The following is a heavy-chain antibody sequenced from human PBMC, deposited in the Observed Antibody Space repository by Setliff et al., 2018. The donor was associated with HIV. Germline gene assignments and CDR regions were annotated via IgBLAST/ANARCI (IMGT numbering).Heavy chain of an antibody. CDR2: IYTSGST. Sequence: SETLSLTCTVSGGSISSYYWSWIRQPAGKGLEWIGRIYTSGSTNYNPSLKSRVTISVDTSKNQFSLKLSSVTAADTAVYYCATRVLQFLEWLSHFDYWGQGTLVTVSS. D-gene: IGHD3-3*01. V-gene: IGHV4-4*07. CDR1: GGSISSYY. CDR3: ATRVLQFLEWLSHFDY. J-gene: IGHJ4*02.